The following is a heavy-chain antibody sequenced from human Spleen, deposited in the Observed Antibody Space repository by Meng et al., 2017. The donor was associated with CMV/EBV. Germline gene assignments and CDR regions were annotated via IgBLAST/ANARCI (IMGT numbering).Heavy chain of an antibody. CDR3: ARVRTLVVVADY. J-gene: IGHJ4*02. CDR1: GYTFTGYY. CDR2: INPNSGGT. Sequence: QVQVVQSGAEVKKPGASGKVSCKASGYTFTGYYIHWVRQAPGQGLEWMGWINPNSGGTNYAQKFQGRVTMTRDTSISTAYMELSRLRSDDTAVYYCARVRTLVVVADYWGQGTLVTVSS. V-gene: IGHV1-2*02. D-gene: IGHD2-15*01.